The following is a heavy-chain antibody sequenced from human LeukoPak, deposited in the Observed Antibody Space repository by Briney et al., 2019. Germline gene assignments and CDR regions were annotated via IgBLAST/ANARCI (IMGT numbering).Heavy chain of an antibody. Sequence: PGGSLRLSCAASGFTFSSYAMSWVRQAPGKGLEWVSVLYSGGSTYYADSVKGRFTISRDNSKNTLYLQMNSLRAEDTAVYYCARRMIRDYYYMDVWGKGTTVTISS. CDR3: ARRMIRDYYYMDV. CDR2: LYSGGST. D-gene: IGHD3-22*01. V-gene: IGHV3-53*01. CDR1: GFTFSSYA. J-gene: IGHJ6*03.